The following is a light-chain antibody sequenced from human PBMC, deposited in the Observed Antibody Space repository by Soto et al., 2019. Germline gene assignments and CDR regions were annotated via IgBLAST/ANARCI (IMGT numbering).Light chain of an antibody. CDR3: QQRTNWPRVT. CDR2: DAS. CDR1: QSVSSY. Sequence: EIVLTQSPGTLSLSPGEIATLSCRASQSVSSYLAWYQQKPGQAPRLLIYDASNRATGIPARFSGSGSGTDFTLTISSLEPEDFAIYYCQQRTNWPRVTFGQGTKVDIK. V-gene: IGKV3-11*01. J-gene: IGKJ1*01.